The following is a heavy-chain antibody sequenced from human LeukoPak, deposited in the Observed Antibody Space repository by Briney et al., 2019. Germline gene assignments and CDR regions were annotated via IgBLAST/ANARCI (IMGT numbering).Heavy chain of an antibody. V-gene: IGHV3-21*01. CDR2: ISSSSSYI. CDR1: GFTFSSYS. D-gene: IGHD6-13*01. CDR3: ARDEGGSSWTYYFDY. J-gene: IGHJ4*02. Sequence: GGSLRLSCAASGFTFSSYSMNWVRQAPGKGLEWVSSISSSSSYIYYANSVKGRFTISRDNAKNSLYLQMNSLRAEDTAVYYCARDEGGSSWTYYFDYWGQGTLVTVSS.